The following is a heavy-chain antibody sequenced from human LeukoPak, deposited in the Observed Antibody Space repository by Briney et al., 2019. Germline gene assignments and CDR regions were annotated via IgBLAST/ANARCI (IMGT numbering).Heavy chain of an antibody. CDR1: GFTFSSYE. V-gene: IGHV3-48*03. Sequence: GGSLRLSRAASGFTFSSYEMNWVRQAPGKGLEWVSYISSSGSTIYYADSVKGRFTISRDNAKNSLYLQMNSLRAEDTAVYYCARSGEPDIVVVPAAPNWGSFDYWGQGTLVTVSS. J-gene: IGHJ4*02. CDR2: ISSSGSTI. D-gene: IGHD2-2*01. CDR3: ARSGEPDIVVVPAAPNWGSFDY.